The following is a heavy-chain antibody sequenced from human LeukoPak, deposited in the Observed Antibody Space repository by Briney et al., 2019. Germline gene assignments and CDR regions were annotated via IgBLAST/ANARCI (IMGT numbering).Heavy chain of an antibody. D-gene: IGHD3-10*01. CDR1: GFTFSNFA. CDR3: AKRGVRGSDFLDQ. J-gene: IGHJ4*02. Sequence: TGGSLRLYCAASGFTFSNFAMTWVRQDPGEGLEWVSTMSSTDGTTFYADSVKGRFTISRDNSKNILYLQMNNLRAEDTAVYHCAKRGVRGSDFLDQWGQGTLVTVSS. CDR2: MSSTDGTT. V-gene: IGHV3-23*01.